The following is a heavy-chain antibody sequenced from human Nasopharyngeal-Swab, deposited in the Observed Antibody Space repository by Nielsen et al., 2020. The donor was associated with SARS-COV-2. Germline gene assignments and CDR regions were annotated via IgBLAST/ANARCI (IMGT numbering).Heavy chain of an antibody. D-gene: IGHD7-27*01. V-gene: IGHV4-30-2*01. J-gene: IGHJ4*02. CDR3: AREENWGGFDY. CDR1: GGSISSGGYS. CDR2: IYHSGST. Sequence: SETLSLTCAVSGGSISSGGYSWSWIRQPPGKGLEWIGYIYHSGSTYHNPSLKSRVTISVDRSKNQFSLKLSSVTAADTAVYYCAREENWGGFDYWGQGTLVTVSS.